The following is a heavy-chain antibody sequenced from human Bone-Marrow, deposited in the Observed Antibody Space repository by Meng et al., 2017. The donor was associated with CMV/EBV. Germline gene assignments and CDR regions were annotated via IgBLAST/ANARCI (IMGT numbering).Heavy chain of an antibody. D-gene: IGHD6-13*01. CDR3: ARGQAAAGTVYYGMDV. V-gene: IGHV1-8*01. CDR1: GYTFTSYD. Sequence: ASVKVSCKASGYTFTSYDINWVRQATGQGLEWMGWMNPNSGNTGYAQKFQGRVTMTRNTSISTAYMELSSLRSEDTAVYYCARGQAAAGTVYYGMDVWGQGTTATVSS. CDR2: MNPNSGNT. J-gene: IGHJ6*02.